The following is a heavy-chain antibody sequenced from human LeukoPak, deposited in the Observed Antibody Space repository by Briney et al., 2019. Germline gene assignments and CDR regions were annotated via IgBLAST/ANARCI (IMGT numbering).Heavy chain of an antibody. J-gene: IGHJ3*02. CDR1: GGSISSSNYN. D-gene: IGHD3-22*01. CDR3: ARDISHYDSSGYYGSVRAFDI. CDR2: IYYSGST. Sequence: SETLSLTCTVSGGSISSSNYNWGWIRQPPGKGLEWVGSIYYSGSTYYNPSLKSRVTISVDTSKNQFSLKLSSVTAADTAVYYCARDISHYDSSGYYGSVRAFDIWGQGTMVTVSS. V-gene: IGHV4-39*07.